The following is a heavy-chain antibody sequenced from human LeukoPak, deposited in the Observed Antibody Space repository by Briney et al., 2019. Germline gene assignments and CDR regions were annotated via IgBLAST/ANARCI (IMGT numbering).Heavy chain of an antibody. CDR3: ARGGEYYYDSSGYFC. V-gene: IGHV4-31*03. CDR1: GGSISSGGYY. D-gene: IGHD3-22*01. CDR2: IYYSGST. Sequence: SETLSLTCTVSGGSISSGGYYWSWIRQHPGKGLEWIGYIYYSGSTYYNPSLKSRVTISVDTSKNQFSLKLSSVTAADTAVYYCARGGEYYYDSSGYFCCGQGTLVTVSS. J-gene: IGHJ4*02.